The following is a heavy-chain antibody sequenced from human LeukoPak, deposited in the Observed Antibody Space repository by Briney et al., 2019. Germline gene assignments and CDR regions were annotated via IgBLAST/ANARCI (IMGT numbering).Heavy chain of an antibody. J-gene: IGHJ4*02. Sequence: QSGRPLRLSCAASGFTFSSNWMHWVRQAPGKGLVWVSRINSDGSSTSYADSVKGRFTISRDNAKNTLYLQMNSLRAEDTAVYFCASPGVTSKFDYWGQGTQVTVSS. CDR2: INSDGSST. V-gene: IGHV3-74*01. CDR3: ASPGVTSKFDY. CDR1: GFTFSSNW. D-gene: IGHD3-10*01.